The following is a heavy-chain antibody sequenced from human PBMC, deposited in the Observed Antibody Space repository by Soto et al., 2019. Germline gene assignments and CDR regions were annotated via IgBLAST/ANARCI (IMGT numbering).Heavy chain of an antibody. D-gene: IGHD6-13*01. Sequence: PSETLSLTCGVYGGSFIGYYWSLIRHPPWKGLEWIGEINHSGTTNYNPSLKSRVTISVDTSKNQFSLKLNSVTAADTAVYYCANQRWYSASASVVPFHYWGQGTLVTVSS. J-gene: IGHJ4*02. V-gene: IGHV4-34*01. CDR2: INHSGTT. CDR1: GGSFIGYY. CDR3: ANQRWYSASASVVPFHY.